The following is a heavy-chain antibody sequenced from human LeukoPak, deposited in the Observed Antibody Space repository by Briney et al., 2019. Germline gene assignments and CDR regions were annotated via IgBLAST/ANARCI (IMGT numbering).Heavy chain of an antibody. CDR3: AREEGQQWLVNY. Sequence: PSETLSLTCTVSGGSISSSSYYWGWIRQPPGKGLEWIGSIYYSGSTYYNPPLKSRVTISVDTSKNQFSLKLSSVTAADTAVYYCAREEGQQWLVNYWGQGTLVTVSS. V-gene: IGHV4-39*02. CDR2: IYYSGST. D-gene: IGHD6-19*01. CDR1: GGSISSSSYY. J-gene: IGHJ4*02.